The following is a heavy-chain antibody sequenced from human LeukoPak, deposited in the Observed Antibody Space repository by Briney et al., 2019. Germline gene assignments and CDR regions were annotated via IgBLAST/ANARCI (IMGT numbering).Heavy chain of an antibody. CDR2: ISGSGGST. J-gene: IGHJ3*02. D-gene: IGHD3-22*01. V-gene: IGHV3-23*01. CDR1: GFTFSSYA. CDR3: AKDRITVIVVVIDKLDAFDI. Sequence: GGSLRLSCAASGFTFSSYAMSWVRQAPGKGLEWVSAISGSGGSTYYADSVRGRFTISRDNSKNTLYLQMNSLRAEDTAVYYCAKDRITVIVVVIDKLDAFDIWGQGTMVTVSS.